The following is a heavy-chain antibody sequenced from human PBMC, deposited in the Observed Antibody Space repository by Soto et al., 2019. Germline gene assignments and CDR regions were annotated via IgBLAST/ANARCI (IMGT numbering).Heavy chain of an antibody. CDR1: AYSFSSDYY. V-gene: IGHV4-38-2*02. Sequence: PSETLSLTCAVSAYSFSSDYYWGWIRQPPGKGLEWIGSINHSGRTYYNRSLKGRVTISLDTSNNQFSLMVSSVTAADTAVYYCARDDFGRNTRAFDPWGQGTLVTVSS. D-gene: IGHD4-17*01. J-gene: IGHJ5*02. CDR2: INHSGRT. CDR3: ARDDFGRNTRAFDP.